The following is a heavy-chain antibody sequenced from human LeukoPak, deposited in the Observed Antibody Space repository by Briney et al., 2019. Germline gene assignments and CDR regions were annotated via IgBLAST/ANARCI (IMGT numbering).Heavy chain of an antibody. V-gene: IGHV1-8*03. D-gene: IGHD3-3*01. CDR2: MNPNSGNT. J-gene: IGHJ3*02. CDR3: ARRTAYYDFWSGYYTGAFDI. CDR1: GYTFTGYY. Sequence: GASVKVSCKASGYTFTGYYMHWVRQAPGQGLEWMGWMNPNSGNTGYAQKFQGRVTITRNTSISTAYMELSSLRSEDTAVYYCARRTAYYDFWSGYYTGAFDIWGQGTMVTVSS.